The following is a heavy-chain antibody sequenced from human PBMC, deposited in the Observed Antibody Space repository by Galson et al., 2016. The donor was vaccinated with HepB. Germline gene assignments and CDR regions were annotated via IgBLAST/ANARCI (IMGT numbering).Heavy chain of an antibody. CDR3: AKDVRYCSMTSRQVGQLHY. V-gene: IGHV3-30*18. CDR2: VSYDGSK. CDR1: GFNVNDYN. J-gene: IGHJ4*02. D-gene: IGHD2-2*01. Sequence: SLRLSCAVSGFNVNDYNMHWVRQAPGKGLEWAAVVSYDGSKYYADSVRGRFTISRDNSKNTLYLEMSSLRGEDTAVYYSAKDVRYCSMTSRQVGQLHYWGQGTLVTVSS.